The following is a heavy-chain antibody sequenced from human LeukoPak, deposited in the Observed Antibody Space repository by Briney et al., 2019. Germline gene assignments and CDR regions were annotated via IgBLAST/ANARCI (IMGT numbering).Heavy chain of an antibody. Sequence: PSETLSLTCAVYGGSFSGYYWSWIPQPPGQGLEWIGEINHSGSTNYNPSLKSRVTISVDTSKNQFSLKLSSVTAADTAVYYCARAGAVAGPVDYWGQGTLVTVSS. CDR1: GGSFSGYY. J-gene: IGHJ4*02. CDR2: INHSGST. CDR3: ARAGAVAGPVDY. V-gene: IGHV4-34*01. D-gene: IGHD6-19*01.